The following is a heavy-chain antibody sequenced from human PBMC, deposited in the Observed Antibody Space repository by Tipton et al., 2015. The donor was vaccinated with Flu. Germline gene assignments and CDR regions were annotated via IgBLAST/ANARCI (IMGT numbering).Heavy chain of an antibody. V-gene: IGHV1-69*01. CDR2: IIPIFGTA. CDR3: ARDGHITMIVVDDAFDI. D-gene: IGHD3-22*01. J-gene: IGHJ3*02. Sequence: QVQLVQSGAEVKKPGSSVKVSCKASGGTFSSYAISWVRQAPGQGLEWTGGIIPIFGTANYAQKFQGRVTITADESTSTAYMELSSLRSEDTAVYYCARDGHITMIVVDDAFDIWGQGTMVTVSS. CDR1: GGTFSSYA.